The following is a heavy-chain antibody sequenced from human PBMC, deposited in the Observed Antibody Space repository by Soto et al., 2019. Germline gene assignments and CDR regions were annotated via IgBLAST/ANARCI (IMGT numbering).Heavy chain of an antibody. CDR2: MYNTGST. V-gene: IGHV4-59*01. CDR1: GGSISGYY. J-gene: IGHJ6*02. D-gene: IGHD2-21*01. CDR3: ARDLWGYCVTDGHPRAG. Sequence: SETLSLTCTVSGGSISGYYWSWIRQPPGKGLEWIEYMYNTGSTVYNPSFKSRVTISVDTSKNQFSLKLNSVTAADTTVYYCARDLWGYCVTDGHPRAGGGQGTTVT.